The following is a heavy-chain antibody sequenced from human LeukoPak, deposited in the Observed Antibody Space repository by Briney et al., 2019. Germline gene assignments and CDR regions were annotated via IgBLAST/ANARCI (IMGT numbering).Heavy chain of an antibody. J-gene: IGHJ6*02. CDR1: GYTFTGYY. CDR3: ATPYGDYDTKTYYYYYGMDV. Sequence: ASVKVSCKASGYTFTGYYMHWVRQAPGQGLEWMGRINPNSGGTNYAQKFQGRVTMTRDTSISTAYMELSRLRSDDTAVYYCATPYGDYDTKTYYYYYGMDVWGQGTTVTVSS. V-gene: IGHV1-2*06. CDR2: INPNSGGT. D-gene: IGHD4-17*01.